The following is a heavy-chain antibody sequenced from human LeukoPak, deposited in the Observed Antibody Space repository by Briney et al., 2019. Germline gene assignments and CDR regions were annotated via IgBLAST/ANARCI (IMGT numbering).Heavy chain of an antibody. J-gene: IGHJ6*03. D-gene: IGHD3-9*01. CDR2: ISSSGSTI. Sequence: GGSLRLSCAASGFTFDDYGMSWVRQAPGKGLEWISYISSSGSTIHYADSVKGRFTISRDNAKNSLYLQMNSLRAEDTAVYYCARGGFDWLLFNYYYYMDVWGKGTTVTISS. CDR3: ARGGFDWLLFNYYYYMDV. V-gene: IGHV3-48*03. CDR1: GFTFDDYG.